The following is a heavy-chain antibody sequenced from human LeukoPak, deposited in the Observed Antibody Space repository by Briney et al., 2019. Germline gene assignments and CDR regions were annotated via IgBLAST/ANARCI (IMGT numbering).Heavy chain of an antibody. D-gene: IGHD3-22*01. CDR2: ISYDASIK. CDR1: GFTFSTYA. Sequence: GGSLRLSCAASGFTFSTYAMYWVRQAPDKGLEWVAVISYDASIKYYTDSVKGRFTISRDNSKNTLYLQMNSLRAEDTAVYYCVKEYYYDSSGPHYFDYWGQGTLVTVSS. V-gene: IGHV3-30-3*01. CDR3: VKEYYYDSSGPHYFDY. J-gene: IGHJ4*02.